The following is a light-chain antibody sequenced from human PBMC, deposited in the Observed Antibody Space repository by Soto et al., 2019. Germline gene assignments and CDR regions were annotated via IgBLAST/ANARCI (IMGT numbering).Light chain of an antibody. Sequence: EIVMTQSPATLSVSPGERATLSCRASQRINISYLAWYQQKPGQAPRLLIYGSSMRATGIPDRFSGSGSGTEFSLTISGLEPEDFAVYYCQQYGSVRTFGQGTKVDIK. CDR2: GSS. CDR3: QQYGSVRT. J-gene: IGKJ1*01. CDR1: QRINISY. V-gene: IGKV3-20*01.